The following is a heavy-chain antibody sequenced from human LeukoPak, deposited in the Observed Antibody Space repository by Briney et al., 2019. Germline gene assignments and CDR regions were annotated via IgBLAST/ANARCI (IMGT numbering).Heavy chain of an antibody. J-gene: IGHJ3*02. Sequence: ASVKVSCKASGYTFRQYSMSWVRQAPGKGLEWVGWLSPSHTTRVYAQQFQGRVTMTADTNTNTVSMELRSLTSDDTAVYFCARDYILTLETENGDGFAIWGQGTVVSVSS. V-gene: IGHV1-18*01. CDR3: ARDYILTLETENGDGFAI. CDR2: LSPSHTTR. CDR1: GYTFRQYS. D-gene: IGHD3-9*01.